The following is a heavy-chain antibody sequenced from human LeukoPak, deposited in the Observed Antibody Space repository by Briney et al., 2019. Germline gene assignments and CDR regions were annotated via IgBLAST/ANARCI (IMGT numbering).Heavy chain of an antibody. V-gene: IGHV1-2*04. CDR2: INPNTGGA. D-gene: IGHD1-26*01. CDR1: GYTFADYF. CDR3: ARDLTSTSNWEFDH. Sequence: ASVKVSCKASGYTFADYFIHWVRQAPGQGLEWMGRINPNTGGAEYAPKFQGWVTMTRDTSISTAYVEVSRLISDDTAVYYCARDLTSTSNWEFDHWGQGTLVTVSS. J-gene: IGHJ4*02.